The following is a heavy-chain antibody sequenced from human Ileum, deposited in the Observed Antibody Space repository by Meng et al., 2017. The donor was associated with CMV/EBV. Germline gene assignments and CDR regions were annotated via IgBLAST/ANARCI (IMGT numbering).Heavy chain of an antibody. D-gene: IGHD2-15*01. CDR3: VRIAATRKAFDL. Sequence: CAASGVDFSNYWMHWGRQVPGKGPEWVGRSDSDGIVTTYEGSVKGRFAISRDNSENTVYLQMNSLRGDDSAVYYCVRIAATRKAFDLWGQGTLVTVSS. CDR2: SDSDGIVT. J-gene: IGHJ4*02. CDR1: GVDFSNYW. V-gene: IGHV3-74*03.